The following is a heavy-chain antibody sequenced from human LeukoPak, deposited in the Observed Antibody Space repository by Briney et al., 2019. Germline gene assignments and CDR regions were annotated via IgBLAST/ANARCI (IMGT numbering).Heavy chain of an antibody. CDR3: ARSWMVGEGAFDI. V-gene: IGHV4-39*01. CDR2: IYYSGST. J-gene: IGHJ3*02. D-gene: IGHD1-26*01. CDR1: GGSISSSSNYS. Sequence: PSETLSLTCTVSGGSISSSSNYSWGWTRQRAGKGLEWIGSIYYSGSTYYKPYLNSRVTISVDTSKNQFSLKLSSVTAADTAVYYCARSWMVGEGAFDIWGQGTLVTVSS.